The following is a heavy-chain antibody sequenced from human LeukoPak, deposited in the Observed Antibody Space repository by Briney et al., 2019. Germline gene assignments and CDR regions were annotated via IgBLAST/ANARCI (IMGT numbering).Heavy chain of an antibody. CDR2: IWYDGSDK. CDR1: GFTFSSYG. Sequence: GGSLRLSCAASGFTFSSYGMHWVRQAPGKGLESVAVIWYDGSDKYYADSVKGRFTISRDNSKNTLYLQMNSLRAEDTAVYYCARESGRSYYYGSGSYGGDAFDIWGQGTIVTVSS. CDR3: ARESGRSYYYGSGSYGGDAFDI. J-gene: IGHJ3*02. V-gene: IGHV3-33*01. D-gene: IGHD3-10*01.